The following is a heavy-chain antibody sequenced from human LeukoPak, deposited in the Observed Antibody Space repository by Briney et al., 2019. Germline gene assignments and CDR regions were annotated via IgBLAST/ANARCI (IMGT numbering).Heavy chain of an antibody. CDR1: GGSFSGYH. V-gene: IGHV4-34*01. CDR2: INHSGNT. D-gene: IGHD4-23*01. CDR3: ARREPHGDYGGKIRYYYYMDV. J-gene: IGHJ6*03. Sequence: SETLSLTCAVYGGSFSGYHWSWIRQPPGKGLEWIGEINHSGNTNSNPSLKSRVTMSVDTSKNQFSLKLSSLTAADTAMYYCARREPHGDYGGKIRYYYYMDVWGKGTTITISS.